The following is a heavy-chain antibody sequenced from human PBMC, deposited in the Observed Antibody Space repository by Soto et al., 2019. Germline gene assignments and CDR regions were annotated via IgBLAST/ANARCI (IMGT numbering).Heavy chain of an antibody. CDR1: GFSISNSGVG. J-gene: IGHJ5*01. CDR3: AHRGPGSGRNWFDS. V-gene: IGHV2-5*02. Sequence: SGPTLVNPTQTLTLTCTFSGFSISNSGVGVGWIRQPPGKALEWLALIYWDDDKRYSPSLKSRLTITKDTSKHQVVLTMTNMDPVDTATYYCAHRGPGSGRNWFDSWGHGTLVTVSS. D-gene: IGHD3-10*01. CDR2: IYWDDDK.